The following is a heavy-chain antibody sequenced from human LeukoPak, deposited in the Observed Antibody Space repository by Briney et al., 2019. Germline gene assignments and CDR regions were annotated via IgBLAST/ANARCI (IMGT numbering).Heavy chain of an antibody. Sequence: GRSLILSCTVSGFTFSAYGMHWVRQAPGKGLEWVAVISYEGSNYYYADSVKGRFTISRDNSKNTLYLQMNSLRPEDTAVYYCAKDSGSSATYGAAWGQGTLVTVSS. J-gene: IGHJ5*02. CDR3: AKDSGSSATYGAA. CDR1: GFTFSAYG. CDR2: ISYEGSNY. V-gene: IGHV3-30*18. D-gene: IGHD3-10*01.